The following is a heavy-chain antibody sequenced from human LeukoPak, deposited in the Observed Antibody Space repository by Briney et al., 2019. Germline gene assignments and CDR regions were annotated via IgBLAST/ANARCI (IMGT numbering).Heavy chain of an antibody. V-gene: IGHV3-7*01. Sequence: GGSLRLSCAASGFTFSGYWMKWARQAPGKELGWVANIKEDGSETYYVDSVRGRFTISRDNAKNSLYLQMNNLRAEDTAVYYCTRASLTTVPDYWGQGTLVTVSS. CDR2: IKEDGSET. J-gene: IGHJ4*02. D-gene: IGHD3-10*01. CDR3: TRASLTTVPDY. CDR1: GFTFSGYW.